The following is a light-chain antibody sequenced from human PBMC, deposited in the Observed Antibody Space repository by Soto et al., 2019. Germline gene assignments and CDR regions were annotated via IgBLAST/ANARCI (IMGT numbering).Light chain of an antibody. Sequence: ESVLTQSPGTPSLYPGERAPLSSMASKRLSRSNLAWYQQRPGQAPRLLIYGASNRATGIPDRFSGSGSGTDFTLTISRLEPEDFAVYYCQQYGSSGRFGQGTKVDI. V-gene: IGKV3-20*01. J-gene: IGKJ1*01. CDR2: GAS. CDR1: KRLSRSN. CDR3: QQYGSSGR.